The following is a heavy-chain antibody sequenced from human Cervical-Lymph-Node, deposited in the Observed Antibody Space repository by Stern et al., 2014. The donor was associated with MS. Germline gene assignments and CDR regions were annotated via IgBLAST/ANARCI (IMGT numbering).Heavy chain of an antibody. Sequence: QVQLVQSGGGVVPPGRSLSLSCSPSGFAFSTYGMHWVRQAPGKGLVWVALISFDGAKTYYADSVKGRFTISRDNPKNTLYLQMKSLRGEDTAVYYCARGSDWYPLDYWGQGTLVTVSS. CDR3: ARGSDWYPLDY. V-gene: IGHV3-30*03. CDR2: ISFDGAKT. J-gene: IGHJ4*02. D-gene: IGHD6-19*01. CDR1: GFAFSTYG.